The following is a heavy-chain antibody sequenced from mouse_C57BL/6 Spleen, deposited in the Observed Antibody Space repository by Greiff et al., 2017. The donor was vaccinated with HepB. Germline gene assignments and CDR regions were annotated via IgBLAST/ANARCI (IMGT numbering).Heavy chain of an antibody. D-gene: IGHD2-5*01. J-gene: IGHJ1*03. CDR1: GFSLTSYA. Sequence: VMLVESGPGLVAPSQSLSITCTVSGFSLTSYAISWVRQPPGKGLEWLGVIWTGGGTNYNSAHKSRLSISKYNSKSQVFLKMNSLQTDDTARYYCARAYYSKDGYFDVWGTGTTVTVSS. V-gene: IGHV2-9-1*01. CDR2: IWTGGGT. CDR3: ARAYYSKDGYFDV.